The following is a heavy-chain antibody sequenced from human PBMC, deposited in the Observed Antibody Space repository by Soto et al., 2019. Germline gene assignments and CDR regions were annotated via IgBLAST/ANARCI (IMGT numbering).Heavy chain of an antibody. D-gene: IGHD3-16*01. J-gene: IGHJ3*02. Sequence: PGGSLRLSCAGSGFVFGDYAVSWFRQNPGKGLEWVSAISGSGGSTYYADSVKGRFTISRDNSKNTLYLQMNSLRAEDTAVYYCAKDLNLFYMITAFDIWGQGTMVTVSS. CDR2: ISGSGGST. V-gene: IGHV3-23*01. CDR3: AKDLNLFYMITAFDI. CDR1: GFVFGDYA.